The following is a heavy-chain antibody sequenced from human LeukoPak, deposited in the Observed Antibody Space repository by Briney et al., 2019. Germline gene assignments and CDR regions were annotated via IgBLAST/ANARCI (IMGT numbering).Heavy chain of an antibody. D-gene: IGHD5-12*01. CDR3: AKGAYDYIEMGYFDY. Sequence: LTGGSLRLSCAASGFIISNSAMSWVRQAPGKGLEWVSLIVASSGTTFYADSVKGRFTISRDSSKNTLYLQMNSLRAGDMAVYYCAKGAYDYIEMGYFDYWGQGTLVTVSS. CDR1: GFIISNSA. J-gene: IGHJ4*02. CDR2: IVASSGTT. V-gene: IGHV3-23*01.